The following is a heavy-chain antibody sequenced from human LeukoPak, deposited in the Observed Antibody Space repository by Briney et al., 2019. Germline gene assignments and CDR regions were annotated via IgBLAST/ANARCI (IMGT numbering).Heavy chain of an antibody. Sequence: PSETLSLTCTVSGGSISSYYWSWIRQPPGKGLEWIGYIYYSGSTNYNPSLKSRVTISVDTSKNQFSLKLSSVTAADTAVYYCARVVAAAGNAFDYWGQGTLVTVSS. J-gene: IGHJ4*02. CDR1: GGSISSYY. D-gene: IGHD6-13*01. CDR2: IYYSGST. CDR3: ARVVAAAGNAFDY. V-gene: IGHV4-59*12.